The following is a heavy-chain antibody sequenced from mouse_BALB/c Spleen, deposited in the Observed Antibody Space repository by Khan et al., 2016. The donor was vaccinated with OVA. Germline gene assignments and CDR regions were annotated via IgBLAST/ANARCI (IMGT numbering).Heavy chain of an antibody. V-gene: IGHV5-6-3*01. J-gene: IGHJ2*01. CDR3: ARMARTIN. Sequence: EVELVESGGGLVQPGGSLKLSCAASGFTFSSYGMSWVRQTPDKRLELVATINSNGGSTYYPDSVKGRFTISRDNAKNTLYLQMSSLKTEDKDMYYCARMARTINWGQGTTLTVSS. CDR2: INSNGGST. CDR1: GFTFSSYG.